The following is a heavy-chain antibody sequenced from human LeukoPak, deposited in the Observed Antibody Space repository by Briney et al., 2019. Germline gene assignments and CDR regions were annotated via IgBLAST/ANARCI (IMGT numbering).Heavy chain of an antibody. Sequence: SETLSLTCIVSGGSITSYYWSWIRQPPGKGLEWIGYIYYSGSTKYNPSLKSRVTISVDTSKNQFSLKLSSVTAADTAVYYCARDLGDIVGASRTFDIWGQGTMVTVSS. CDR3: ARDLGDIVGASRTFDI. D-gene: IGHD1-26*01. CDR2: IYYSGST. J-gene: IGHJ3*02. V-gene: IGHV4-59*01. CDR1: GGSITSYY.